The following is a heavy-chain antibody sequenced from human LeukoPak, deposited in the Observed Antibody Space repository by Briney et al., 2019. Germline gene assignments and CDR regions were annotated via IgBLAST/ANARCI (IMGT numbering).Heavy chain of an antibody. CDR1: GFTFSSYA. J-gene: IGHJ4*02. D-gene: IGHD6-6*01. CDR2: ISSNGGST. Sequence: GGSLRLSCAASGFTFSSYAMHWVRQAPGKGLEYGSAISSNGGSTYYADSVKGRFTISRDNSKNTLYLQMGSLRAEDMAVYYCVRAADSSGSLPYDYWGQGTLVTVSS. CDR3: VRAADSSGSLPYDY. V-gene: IGHV3-64*02.